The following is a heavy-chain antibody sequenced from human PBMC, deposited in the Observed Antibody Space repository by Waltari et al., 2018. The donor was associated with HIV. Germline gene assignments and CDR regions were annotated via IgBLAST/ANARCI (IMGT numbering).Heavy chain of an antibody. CDR1: GGTFSNSG. D-gene: IGHD3-9*01. V-gene: IGHV1-69*18. J-gene: IGHJ4*02. CDR2: IIPFCGTG. CDR3: ARGRYGASARSSFDY. Sequence: QVQLVQSGAEVKKPGSSVKVSCKTSGGTFSNSGISWVRQAPGQGLEWMGNIIPFCGTGNYAQKFQGRVTITADQSTSTAYRELSSLRSEDTAFYYCARGRYGASARSSFDYWGQGTLVTVSS.